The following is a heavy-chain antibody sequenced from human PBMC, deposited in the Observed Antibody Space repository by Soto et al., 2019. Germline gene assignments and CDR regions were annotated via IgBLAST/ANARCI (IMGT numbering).Heavy chain of an antibody. Sequence: EVQLVESGGDLVQPGGSLRLSCAVSGLTFSSYWMHWVRQAPGKGLEWVSRIDSDGSRTNYADSVKGRFTISRDNAKNTLSLKMSGLRADDAAGYYCVGGLDGDSWGQGALVIVSS. V-gene: IGHV3-74*01. D-gene: IGHD7-27*01. CDR3: VGGLDGDS. J-gene: IGHJ4*02. CDR2: IDSDGSRT. CDR1: GLTFSSYW.